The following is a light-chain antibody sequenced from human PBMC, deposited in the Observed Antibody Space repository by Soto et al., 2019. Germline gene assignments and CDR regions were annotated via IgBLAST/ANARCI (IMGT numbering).Light chain of an antibody. CDR2: GAS. Sequence: SGLTQSPGTLSRSPGERATLSVMASQSVSNNYLAWYQQKPGQAPRLLIYGASNRATGIPDRFSGSGSGTDFTLTISRLEPEDFAVYYCQQYGSSGTFGQGTKVDIK. V-gene: IGKV3-20*01. J-gene: IGKJ1*01. CDR3: QQYGSSGT. CDR1: QSVSNNY.